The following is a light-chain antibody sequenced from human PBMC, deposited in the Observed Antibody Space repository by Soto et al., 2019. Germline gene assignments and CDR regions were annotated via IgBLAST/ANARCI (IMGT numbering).Light chain of an antibody. CDR1: QSIRSHY. Sequence: EIVLTQSPGTLSLSPGERATLSCKASQSIRSHYLAWYQQKPGQAPRLLISGAHNRAPGIPDRFSGSESGTDFTLRISRLEPEDFAVYYCQQYGSSVTFGPGTKVEIK. CDR2: GAH. V-gene: IGKV3-20*01. CDR3: QQYGSSVT. J-gene: IGKJ1*01.